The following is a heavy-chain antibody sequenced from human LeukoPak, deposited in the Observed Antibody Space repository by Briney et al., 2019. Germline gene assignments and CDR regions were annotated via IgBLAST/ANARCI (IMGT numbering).Heavy chain of an antibody. CDR2: ISYDGSNK. J-gene: IGHJ4*02. Sequence: GRSLRLSCAASGFTFSSYAMHWVRQAPGKGLKWMAVISYDGSNKYYADSVKGRFTISRDNSKNTLYLQMNSLRAEDTAVYYCARVIRYFDWLPLDYWGQGTLVTVSS. CDR3: ARVIRYFDWLPLDY. D-gene: IGHD3-9*01. CDR1: GFTFSSYA. V-gene: IGHV3-30-3*01.